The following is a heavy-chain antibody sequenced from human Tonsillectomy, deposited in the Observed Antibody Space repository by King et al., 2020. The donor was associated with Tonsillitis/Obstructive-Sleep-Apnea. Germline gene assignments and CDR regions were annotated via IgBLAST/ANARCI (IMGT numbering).Heavy chain of an antibody. Sequence: QVQLVESGGGVVQPGRSLRLSCAASGFTFSRHGMHWVRQAPGKGLEWVAVISYDGSSKYHADSVKGRFTISRDSSKNKLYLQMNSLRVEDTALYYCARDLSGGYAADYWGQGTLVTVSA. CDR1: GFTFSRHG. CDR3: ARDLSGGYAADY. V-gene: IGHV3-30*19. J-gene: IGHJ4*02. D-gene: IGHD2-8*01. CDR2: ISYDGSSK.